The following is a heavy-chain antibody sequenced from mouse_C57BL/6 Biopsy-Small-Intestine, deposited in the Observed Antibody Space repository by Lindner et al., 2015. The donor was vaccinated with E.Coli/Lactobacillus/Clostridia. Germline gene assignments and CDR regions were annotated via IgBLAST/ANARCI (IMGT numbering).Heavy chain of an antibody. V-gene: IGHV1-63*01. CDR2: IYPGGGYT. Sequence: VQLQESGAELVRPGTSVKMSCKASGYTFTNYWIGWAKQRPGHGLEWIGDIYPGGGYTNYNEKFKGKVTLTADKSSSTAYMQFSSLTSEDSATYYCARSDYDYFDYWGQGTALTVSS. D-gene: IGHD2-4*01. CDR1: GYTFTNYW. CDR3: ARSDYDYFDY. J-gene: IGHJ2*01.